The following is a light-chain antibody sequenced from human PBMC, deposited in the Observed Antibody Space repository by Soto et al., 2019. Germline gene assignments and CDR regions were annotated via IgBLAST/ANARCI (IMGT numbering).Light chain of an antibody. Sequence: DIQMTQSPPSLSASVGDRVTIACRASQSIATYLNWYQQRPGHAPQLLISAASTLRSGVPSRFSGSGSRKDFTLTIDSLQTEGFASYPCQQSYTVPITFGPGTRLDFK. CDR2: AAS. CDR3: QQSYTVPIT. CDR1: QSIATY. V-gene: IGKV1-39*01. J-gene: IGKJ5*01.